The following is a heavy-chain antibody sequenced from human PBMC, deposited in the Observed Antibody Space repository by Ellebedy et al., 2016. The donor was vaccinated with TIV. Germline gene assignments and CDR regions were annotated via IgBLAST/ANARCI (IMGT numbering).Heavy chain of an antibody. D-gene: IGHD2-21*01. CDR2: IKQDGSEK. J-gene: IGHJ6*03. CDR1: GFTFSTYW. CDR3: ARFARGAPFADYRYYADV. Sequence: GESLKISCAASGFTFSTYWMNWVRQAPGKGLEWVANIKQDGSEKNYVDSVKGRFTISRDTAKNSLYLQMNSLRVEDTAVYYCARFARGAPFADYRYYADVWGKGTTVIVSS. V-gene: IGHV3-7*01.